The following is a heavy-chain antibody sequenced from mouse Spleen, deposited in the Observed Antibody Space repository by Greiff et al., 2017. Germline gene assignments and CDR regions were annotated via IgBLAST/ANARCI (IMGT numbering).Heavy chain of an antibody. CDR1: GYTFTNYW. CDR2: IYPGGGYT. J-gene: IGHJ2*01. CDR3: ARGDLYYFDY. V-gene: IGHV1-63*01. Sequence: VQLQESGAELVRPGTSVKMSCKASGYTFTNYWIGWAKQRPGHGLEWIGDIYPGGGYTNYNEKFKGKATLTADKSSSTAYMQFSSLTSEDSAIYYCARGDLYYFDYWGQGTTLTVSS.